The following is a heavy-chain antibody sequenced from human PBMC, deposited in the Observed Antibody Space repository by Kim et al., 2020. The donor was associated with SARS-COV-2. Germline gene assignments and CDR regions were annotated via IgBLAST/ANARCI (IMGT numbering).Heavy chain of an antibody. CDR2: ISYDGSNK. CDR1: GFTFSSYG. Sequence: GGSLRLSCAASGFTFSSYGMHWVRQAPGKGLEWVAVISYDGSNKYYADSVKGRFTISRDNSKNTMYLQMNSLRAEDTAVYYCARDYYDSSGYYYVGAFDIWGQGTMITVSS. V-gene: IGHV3-33*05. D-gene: IGHD3-22*01. CDR3: ARDYYDSSGYYYVGAFDI. J-gene: IGHJ3*02.